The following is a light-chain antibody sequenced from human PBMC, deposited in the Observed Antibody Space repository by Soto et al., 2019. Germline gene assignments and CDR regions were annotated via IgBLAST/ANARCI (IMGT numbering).Light chain of an antibody. Sequence: QPVLTQSPSASTSLGASVKLTCTLSSGNSSYAIAWHQQQPEKGPRYLMKLNSDGSHSKGDGIPDRFSGSSSGAERYLTISSLQSEDEADYYCQTWVTGIVVFGGGTKVTVL. CDR1: SGNSSYA. CDR3: QTWVTGIVV. CDR2: LNSDGSH. V-gene: IGLV4-69*01. J-gene: IGLJ2*01.